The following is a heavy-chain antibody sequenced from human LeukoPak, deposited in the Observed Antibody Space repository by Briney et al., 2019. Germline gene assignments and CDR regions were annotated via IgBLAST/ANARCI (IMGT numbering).Heavy chain of an antibody. CDR3: GKYLQTTVGANDY. CDR1: GFTFSSYP. CDR2: ISGSGGAT. V-gene: IGHV3-23*01. J-gene: IGHJ4*02. D-gene: IGHD1-26*01. Sequence: GGSLRLSCAASGFTFSSYPMKWVRQAPGKGLEWGSVISGSGGATFYGDSVQGRFTISRDNSRDTLYLQMSSLRAEDTAVYYCGKYLQTTVGANDYWGQGTLVTVSS.